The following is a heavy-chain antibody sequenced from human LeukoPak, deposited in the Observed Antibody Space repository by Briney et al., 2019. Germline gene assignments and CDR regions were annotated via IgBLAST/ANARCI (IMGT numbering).Heavy chain of an antibody. CDR3: ARAVYYDSSGDYYGNAFDI. Sequence: SVKVSCKASGGTFSSYAISWVRQPPGQGLEWMGRIIPILCIANYAQKFQGRVTITADKSTNTAYMELSSLRSDDTAVYYCARAVYYDSSGDYYGNAFDIWGQGTMVTVSS. V-gene: IGHV1-69*10. CDR1: GGTFSSYA. D-gene: IGHD3-22*01. CDR2: IIPILCIA. J-gene: IGHJ3*02.